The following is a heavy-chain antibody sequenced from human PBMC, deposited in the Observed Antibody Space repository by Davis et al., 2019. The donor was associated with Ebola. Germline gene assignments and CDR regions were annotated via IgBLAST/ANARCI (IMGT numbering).Heavy chain of an antibody. J-gene: IGHJ4*02. D-gene: IGHD3-22*01. V-gene: IGHV3-7*01. CDR1: GFTFSSYW. Sequence: GGSLRLSCPASGFTFSSYWMSWVRQAPGKGLEWVANIKQDGIEKYYVDSVKGRFTISRDNAKNSLYLQMNSLRAEDTAVYYCARERWLRGYYFDYWGQGTLVTVSS. CDR3: ARERWLRGYYFDY. CDR2: IKQDGIEK.